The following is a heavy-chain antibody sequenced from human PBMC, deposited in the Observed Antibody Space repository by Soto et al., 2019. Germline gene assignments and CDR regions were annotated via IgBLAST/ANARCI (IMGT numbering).Heavy chain of an antibody. CDR2: INDSGST. CDR3: ARKFDP. CDR1: GGSLTGYY. V-gene: IGHV4-34*01. Sequence: QVQLQQWGAGLLKPSETLSLTCAVYGGSLTGYYWSWIRQPPVKGLEWIGEINDSGSTKYNPSLKSRVIMSADPSKNQFSLRLRSVTAADTAVYYCARKFDPWGQGTLVTVSS. J-gene: IGHJ5*02.